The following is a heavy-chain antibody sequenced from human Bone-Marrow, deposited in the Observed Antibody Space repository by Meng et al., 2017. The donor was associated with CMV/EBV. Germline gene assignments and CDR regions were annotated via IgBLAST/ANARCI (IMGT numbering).Heavy chain of an antibody. CDR3: ARLRYCSSTSCSPEAGSDG. V-gene: IGHV1-69*05. J-gene: IGHJ6*02. CDR2: IIPIFGTA. D-gene: IGHD2-2*01. Sequence: SVKVSCKASGGTFSSYAISWVRQAPGQGLEWMGGIIPIFGTANYAQKFQGRVTITTDESTSTAYMELSSPRSEDTAVYYCARLRYCSSTSCSPEAGSDGWGQGTRVTVSS. CDR1: GGTFSSYA.